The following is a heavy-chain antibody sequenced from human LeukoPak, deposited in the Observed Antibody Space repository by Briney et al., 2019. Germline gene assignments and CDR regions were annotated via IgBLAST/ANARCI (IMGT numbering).Heavy chain of an antibody. J-gene: IGHJ3*02. CDR1: GASISSYY. D-gene: IGHD3-10*01. V-gene: IGHV4-59*01. Sequence: SATLSLTCAVSGASISSYYWSWIRQPPGKRLEWIGYIYYSGSTNYNPSLKSRVTISVDTSKNQFSLKLSSVTAADTAVYYCARVEWFGESDDAFDIWGQGTMVTVSS. CDR3: ARVEWFGESDDAFDI. CDR2: IYYSGST.